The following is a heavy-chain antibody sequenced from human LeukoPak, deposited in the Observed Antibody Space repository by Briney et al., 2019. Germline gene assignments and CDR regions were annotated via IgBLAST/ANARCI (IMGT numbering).Heavy chain of an antibody. CDR3: VRGIVVVPVPIQGNWFDP. D-gene: IGHD2-2*02. Sequence: SETLSLTCAVYGGSCCGYYWGWIRQPPGEGLEWIGEINNSGSANYNASLKSRVTISVDKSKNQFSLKLTSVTAADTAVYYCVRGIVVVPVPIQGNWFDPWGQGTLVTVSS. J-gene: IGHJ5*02. CDR2: INNSGSA. CDR1: GGSCCGYY. V-gene: IGHV4-34*01.